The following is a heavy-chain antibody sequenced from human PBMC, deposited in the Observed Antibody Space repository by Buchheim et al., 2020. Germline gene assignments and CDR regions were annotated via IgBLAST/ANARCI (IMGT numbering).Heavy chain of an antibody. D-gene: IGHD6-13*01. J-gene: IGHJ6*02. CDR1: GYTFTSYY. V-gene: IGHV1-46*01. CDR3: ARVLAAASGYYYGMDV. CDR2: INPSGGST. Sequence: QVQLVQSGAEVKKPGASVKVSCKASGYTFTSYYMHWVRQAPGQGLEWMGIINPSGGSTSYAQKFQGRVTMTREPSTSPVYMELSSLRSEDTAVHYCARVLAAASGYYYGMDVWGQGTT.